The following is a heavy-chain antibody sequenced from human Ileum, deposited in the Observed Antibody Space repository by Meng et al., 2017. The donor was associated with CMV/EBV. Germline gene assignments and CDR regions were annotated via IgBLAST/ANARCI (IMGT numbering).Heavy chain of an antibody. CDR3: ARDASGYSNWFDP. V-gene: IGHV1-46*01. Sequence: KAYGYTFTNYHIHWLRQAPGQGPEWMGILNPISGHTSYAQKFQGRVTMTRDTSTSTVDMELNSLRSEDTAVYYCARDASGYSNWFDPWGQGTLVTVSS. CDR1: GYTFTNYH. D-gene: IGHD5-12*01. J-gene: IGHJ5*02. CDR2: LNPISGHT.